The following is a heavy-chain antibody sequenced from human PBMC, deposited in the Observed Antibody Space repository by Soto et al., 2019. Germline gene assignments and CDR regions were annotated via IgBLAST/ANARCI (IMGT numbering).Heavy chain of an antibody. CDR2: IIPIFGTA. Sequence: QVQLVQSGAEVKKPGSSVKVSCKASGGTFSSYAISWVRQAPGQGLEWMGGIIPIFGTANYAQKFQGRVTITADESTSIAYMELSSLRSEDTAVYYCARGGYSYGPLQNYYFDYWGQGTLVTVSS. CDR3: ARGGYSYGPLQNYYFDY. V-gene: IGHV1-69*01. CDR1: GGTFSSYA. J-gene: IGHJ4*02. D-gene: IGHD5-18*01.